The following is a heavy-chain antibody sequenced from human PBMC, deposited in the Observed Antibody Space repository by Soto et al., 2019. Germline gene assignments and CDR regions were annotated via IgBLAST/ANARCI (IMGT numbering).Heavy chain of an antibody. CDR2: INPISGAT. J-gene: IGHJ4*02. CDR1: GYTFTDYY. V-gene: IGHV1-2*04. D-gene: IGHD3-16*01. Sequence: QVQLVQSGAEVKNPGASVKVSCKTSGYTFTDYYIHWVRQAPGQGLEGMGWINPISGATKYSQKFPGWGPMTRDNSLRAALLELRRVRNDDPAIYYCATLGAGAFDHWGQGSLVTVSS. CDR3: ATLGAGAFDH.